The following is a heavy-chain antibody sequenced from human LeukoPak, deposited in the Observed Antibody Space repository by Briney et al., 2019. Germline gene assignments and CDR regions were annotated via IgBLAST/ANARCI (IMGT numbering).Heavy chain of an antibody. V-gene: IGHV4-61*01. Sequence: SETLSLTCTVSGGSVSSGSYYWSWIRQPPGKGLEWIGYIYYSGSTNYNPSLKSRVTISVDTSKNQSSLKLSSVTAADTAVYYRARDPYYYYGMDVWGQGTTVTVSS. CDR2: IYYSGST. J-gene: IGHJ6*02. CDR1: GGSVSSGSYY. CDR3: ARDPYYYYGMDV.